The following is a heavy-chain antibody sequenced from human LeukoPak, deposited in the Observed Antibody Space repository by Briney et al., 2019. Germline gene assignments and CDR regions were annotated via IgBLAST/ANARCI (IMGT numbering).Heavy chain of an antibody. D-gene: IGHD2-21*02. Sequence: SETLSLTCTVSGGSISSYYWSWIRQPPGKGLEWIGYIYYSGSTNYNPSLKSRVTISVDTSKNQFSLKLSSVTAADTAVYYCASGGYYCGGDCYSGWGQGTLVTVSS. CDR3: ASGGYYCGGDCYSG. CDR1: GGSISSYY. J-gene: IGHJ4*02. CDR2: IYYSGST. V-gene: IGHV4-59*01.